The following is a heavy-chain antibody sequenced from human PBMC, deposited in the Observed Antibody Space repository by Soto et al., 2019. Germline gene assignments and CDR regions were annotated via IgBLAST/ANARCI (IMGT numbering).Heavy chain of an antibody. CDR3: ARLLGYCSGGTCYSRPPFDY. J-gene: IGHJ4*02. CDR1: GFTFSSYA. CDR2: ISSGGGTT. V-gene: IGHV3-23*01. Sequence: GGALRLSCSASGFTFSSYAISWVRQAPGKGLEWVSAISSGGGTTYYADSVKGRFTISRDNSKNTLYMQINSLRAEDTAVYYCARLLGYCSGGTCYSRPPFDYWGQGILVTVSS. D-gene: IGHD2-15*01.